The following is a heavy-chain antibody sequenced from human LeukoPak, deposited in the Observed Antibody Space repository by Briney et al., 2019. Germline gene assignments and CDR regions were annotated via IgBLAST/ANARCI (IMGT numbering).Heavy chain of an antibody. Sequence: GGSLRLSCAASGFSVSNNYMTWVRQAPGKGLEWVSSIYTTGSVYYADSVKGRFTISRDNSKNLVFLQMNSLRAEDTAVYYCAKTGTIVTTSTRFDYWGQGTLVTVSS. V-gene: IGHV3-66*01. D-gene: IGHD4-17*01. CDR2: IYTTGSV. J-gene: IGHJ4*02. CDR3: AKTGTIVTTSTRFDY. CDR1: GFSVSNNY.